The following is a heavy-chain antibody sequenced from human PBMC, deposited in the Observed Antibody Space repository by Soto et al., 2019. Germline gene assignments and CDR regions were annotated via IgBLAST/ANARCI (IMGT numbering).Heavy chain of an antibody. D-gene: IGHD2-2*01. J-gene: IGHJ4*02. CDR1: GFTFSSYA. V-gene: IGHV3-23*01. CDR2: VSGSGGST. CDR3: ARDVQLQSFDY. Sequence: HPGGSLRLSCAASGFTFSSYAMSWVRQAPGKGLEWISAVSGSGGSTYYADSVKGRFTASRDNAKNTLYLQMNSLTAEDTAVYFCARDVQLQSFDYWGQGTLVTVSS.